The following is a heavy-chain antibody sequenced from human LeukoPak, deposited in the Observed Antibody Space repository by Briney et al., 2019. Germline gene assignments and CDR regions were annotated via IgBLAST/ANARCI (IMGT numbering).Heavy chain of an antibody. Sequence: ASVKVSCKASGYTFSGHYLHWVRQAPGQGLEWMGRINPNTGVTQYTENFQGRVTMTGDTSISTAYMELNSVTAADTAVYYCARSWYSSSPPWFDPWGQGTLVTVSS. CDR3: ARSWYSSSPPWFDP. V-gene: IGHV1-2*06. CDR1: GYTFSGHY. J-gene: IGHJ5*02. CDR2: INPNTGVT. D-gene: IGHD6-13*01.